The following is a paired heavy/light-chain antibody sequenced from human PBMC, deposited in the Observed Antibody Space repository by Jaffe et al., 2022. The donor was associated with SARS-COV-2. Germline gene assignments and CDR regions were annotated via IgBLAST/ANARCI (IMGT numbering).Light chain of an antibody. J-gene: IGKJ3*01. CDR1: QSISNY. V-gene: IGKV1-39*01. CDR2: AAS. Sequence: DIQMTQSPSSLSASVGDRVTITCRASQSISNYLNWYQQKPGKAPKLLIYAASSLQSGVPSRFSGSGSGTDFTLSISSLQPEDFATYYCQQSYSTPGITFGPGTKVDIK. CDR3: QQSYSTPGIT.
Heavy chain of an antibody. CDR2: INHSGST. D-gene: IGHD6-13*01. CDR3: ARVGVAAAGTLVYFYYYYMDV. Sequence: QVQLQQWGAGLLKPSETLSLTCAVYGGSFSAYKWNWIRQPPGKGLEWIGEINHSGSTNYNPSLKSRVTISVDTSKNQFSLKVRSVTAADTAVYYCARVGVAAAGTLVYFYYYYMDVWGKGTTVTVSS. V-gene: IGHV4-34*01. J-gene: IGHJ6*03. CDR1: GGSFSAYK.